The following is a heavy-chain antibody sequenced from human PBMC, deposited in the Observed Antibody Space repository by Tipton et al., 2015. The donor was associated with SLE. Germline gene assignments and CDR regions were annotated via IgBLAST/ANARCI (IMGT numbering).Heavy chain of an antibody. CDR1: GYTFTSYY. J-gene: IGHJ4*02. V-gene: IGHV1-46*01. CDR2: INPSGGST. Sequence: QVQLVQSGAEVKKPGAPVKVSCKASGYTFTSYYMHWVRQAPGQGLEWMGIINPSGGSTSYAQKFQGRVTMTRDTSTSTVYMELSSLRSEDTAVYYCARDVGPPGIAAAGYPFDYWGQGTLVTVSS. D-gene: IGHD6-13*01. CDR3: ARDVGPPGIAAAGYPFDY.